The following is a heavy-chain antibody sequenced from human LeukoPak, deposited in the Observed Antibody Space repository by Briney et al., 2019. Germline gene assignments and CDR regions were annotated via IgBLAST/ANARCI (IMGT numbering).Heavy chain of an antibody. Sequence: PGGSLRLSCAASGFTFSSYAMHWVRQAPGKGLEWVAVISYDGSNKYYADSVKGRFTISRDNSKNTLYLQMNSLRAEDTAVYYCARVGPACHWFDPWGQGTLVTVSS. CDR1: GFTFSSYA. CDR2: ISYDGSNK. J-gene: IGHJ5*02. CDR3: ARVGPACHWFDP. V-gene: IGHV3-30*14. D-gene: IGHD2-2*01.